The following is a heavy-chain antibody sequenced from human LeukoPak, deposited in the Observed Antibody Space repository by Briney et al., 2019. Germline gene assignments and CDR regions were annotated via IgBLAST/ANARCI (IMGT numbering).Heavy chain of an antibody. CDR3: ARDPYSGTYGNTYYYYMDV. J-gene: IGHJ6*03. CDR2: ISGSGGST. D-gene: IGHD1-26*01. V-gene: IGHV3-23*01. Sequence: GGSLRLSCAASGFTFSSYAMSWVRQAPGKGLEWVSAISGSGGSTYYADSVKGRFTISRDNSKNTLYLQMNSLRVEDTAVYYCARDPYSGTYGNTYYYYMDVWGKGTTVTISS. CDR1: GFTFSSYA.